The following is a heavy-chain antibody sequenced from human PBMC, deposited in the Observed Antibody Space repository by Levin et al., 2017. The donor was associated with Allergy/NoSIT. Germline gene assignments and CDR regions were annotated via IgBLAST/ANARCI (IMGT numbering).Heavy chain of an antibody. CDR2: ISGSGDHT. D-gene: IGHD3-10*01. Sequence: GGSLRLSCVASGFTFSSNAMSWVRQAPGKGLEWVSSISGSGDHTFETDSVKGRFTISRDNSKNILSLQMNSLRASDTAVYYCVKGRLLSGTYYNSYFYDYMDVWGKGTAVTVSS. J-gene: IGHJ6*03. CDR3: VKGRLLSGTYYNSYFYDYMDV. V-gene: IGHV3-23*01. CDR1: GFTFSSNA.